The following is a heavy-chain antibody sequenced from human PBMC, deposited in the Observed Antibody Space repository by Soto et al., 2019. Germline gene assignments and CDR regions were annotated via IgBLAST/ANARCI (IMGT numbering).Heavy chain of an antibody. CDR2: IYYSGST. J-gene: IGHJ4*02. V-gene: IGHV4-39*01. CDR3: ARQGPSVGGPPFDY. CDR1: GGSISSSSYY. D-gene: IGHD3-16*01. Sequence: SETLSLTCTVSGGSISSSSYYWGWIRQPPGKGLEWIGSIYYSGSTYYNPSLKSRVTISVDTSKNQFSLKLSSVTAADTAVYYCARQGPSVGGPPFDYWGQGTLVTVSS.